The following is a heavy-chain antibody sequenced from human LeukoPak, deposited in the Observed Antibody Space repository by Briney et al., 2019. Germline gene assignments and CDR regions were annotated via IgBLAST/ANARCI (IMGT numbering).Heavy chain of an antibody. CDR2: ISGSGRNT. D-gene: IGHD2-15*01. V-gene: IGHV3-53*01. Sequence: PGGSLRLSCAASGFTVSSNYMSWVRQAPGKGLEWVSGISGSGRNTYYADSVKGRFTISRDNSQSTLYLQMNSLRAEDTAVYYCARSAPLIVVVVAATGGGAFDIWGQGTMVTVSS. CDR3: ARSAPLIVVVVAATGGGAFDI. CDR1: GFTVSSNY. J-gene: IGHJ3*02.